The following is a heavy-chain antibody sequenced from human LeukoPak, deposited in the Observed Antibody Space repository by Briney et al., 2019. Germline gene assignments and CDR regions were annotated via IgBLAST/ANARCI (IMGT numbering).Heavy chain of an antibody. V-gene: IGHV3-30*02. CDR3: SRGGLYRYSGTSGDY. Sequence: PGGSLRLSCAASGFTFSSYGMHWVRQAPGKGLEWVGFIRYDESNSYYADSVKGRFIISRDNAKNSLFLQMDSLTGEDTAVYYCSRGGLYRYSGTSGDYWGQGTLVTVFS. CDR2: IRYDESNS. CDR1: GFTFSSYG. D-gene: IGHD1-26*01. J-gene: IGHJ4*02.